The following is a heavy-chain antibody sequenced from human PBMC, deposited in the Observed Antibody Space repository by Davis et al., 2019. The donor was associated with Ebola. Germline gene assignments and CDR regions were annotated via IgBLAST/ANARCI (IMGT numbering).Heavy chain of an antibody. CDR3: ARGGSGWSYYYYGMDV. CDR2: ISSSSSYT. CDR1: GFTFSSYE. D-gene: IGHD6-19*01. V-gene: IGHV3-21*05. Sequence: GGSLRLSCAASGFTFSSYEMNWVRQAPGKGLEWVSYISSSSSYTNYADSVKGRFTISRDNAKNSLYLQMNSLRAEDTAVYYCARGGSGWSYYYYGMDVWGQGTTVTVSS. J-gene: IGHJ6*02.